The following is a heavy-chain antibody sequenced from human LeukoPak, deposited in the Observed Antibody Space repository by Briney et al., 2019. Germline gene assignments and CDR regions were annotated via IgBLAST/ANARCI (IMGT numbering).Heavy chain of an antibody. J-gene: IGHJ4*02. CDR2: INPDNGDT. Sequence: ASVKVSCKASGYTLTGYSIDGVRQAPARGVEGMGGINPDNGDTNYAQKFQGRVTMTRDKSTKTAYMELNSLRSDDTAVYYCARGHCGGDCSGRYWGQGTLVTVSS. V-gene: IGHV1-2*02. CDR3: ARGHCGGDCSGRY. D-gene: IGHD2-21*01. CDR1: GYTLTGYS.